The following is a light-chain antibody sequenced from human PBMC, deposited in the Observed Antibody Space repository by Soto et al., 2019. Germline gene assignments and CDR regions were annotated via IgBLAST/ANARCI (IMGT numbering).Light chain of an antibody. V-gene: IGLV3-25*03. CDR3: QSADSSGTYYV. J-gene: IGLJ1*01. Sequence: SYELTRPPSVSVSPGQTARITCSGDALPKQYAYWYQQKPGQAPVLVIYKDSERPSGIPERFSGSSSGTTVTLTISGVQAEDEADYYCQSADSSGTYYVFGTGTKLTVL. CDR1: ALPKQY. CDR2: KDS.